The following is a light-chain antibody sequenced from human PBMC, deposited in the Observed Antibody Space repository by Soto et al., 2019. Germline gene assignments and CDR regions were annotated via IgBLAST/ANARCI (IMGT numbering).Light chain of an antibody. J-gene: IGKJ1*01. CDR1: QSVSSY. Sequence: EIVLTQSPATLSLSPGERATLSCRASQSVSSYLAWYQQKPGQAPRLLMYDASNRATGIPARFSGSGSGTDFTLTISGLEPEDFAVYYCQQRSNWPRTFGQGTKVDIK. V-gene: IGKV3-11*01. CDR3: QQRSNWPRT. CDR2: DAS.